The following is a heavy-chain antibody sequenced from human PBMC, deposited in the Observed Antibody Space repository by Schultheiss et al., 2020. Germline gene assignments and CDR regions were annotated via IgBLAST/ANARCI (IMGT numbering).Heavy chain of an antibody. CDR2: INSDGSST. J-gene: IGHJ4*02. CDR3: ARGYGNYGAYYFDY. Sequence: GGSLRLSCVASGFTFSNYWMSWVRQAPGKGLVWVSRINSDGSSTSYADSVKGRFTISRDNAKNTLYLQMNSLRAEDTAVYYCARGYGNYGAYYFDYWGQGALVTVS. V-gene: IGHV3-74*01. CDR1: GFTFSNYW. D-gene: IGHD1-7*01.